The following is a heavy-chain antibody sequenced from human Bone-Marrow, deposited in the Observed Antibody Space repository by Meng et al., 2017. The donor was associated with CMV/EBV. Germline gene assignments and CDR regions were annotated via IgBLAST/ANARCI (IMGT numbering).Heavy chain of an antibody. Sequence: SGSRFASCSVHYVRPAPRQGLGGMVVRNPSGGSTSYAPQFQDRMTMTRNTSTSTVYMELSSLRSEDAAVYYCESSVGEYSSSFGKFDYWGQGTLVTVSS. CDR2: RNPSGGST. J-gene: IGHJ4*02. V-gene: IGHV1-46*01. D-gene: IGHD6-6*01. CDR3: ESSVGEYSSSFGKFDY. CDR1: GSRFASCS.